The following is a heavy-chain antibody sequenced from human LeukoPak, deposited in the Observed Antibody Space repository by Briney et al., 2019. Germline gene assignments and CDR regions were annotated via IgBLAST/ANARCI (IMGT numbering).Heavy chain of an antibody. CDR3: ARDRGVVVPAAIKVTNWFDP. Sequence: ASVKVSCKASGYTFTSYAMNWVRQAPGQGLEWMGWINTNTGNPTYAQGFTGRFVFSLDTSVSTAYLQISSLKAEDTAVYYCARDRGVVVPAAIKVTNWFDPWGQRTLVTVSS. CDR2: INTNTGNP. J-gene: IGHJ5*02. V-gene: IGHV7-4-1*02. D-gene: IGHD2-2*01. CDR1: GYTFTSYA.